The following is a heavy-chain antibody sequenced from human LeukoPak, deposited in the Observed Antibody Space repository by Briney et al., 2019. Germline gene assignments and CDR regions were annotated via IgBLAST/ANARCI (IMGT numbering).Heavy chain of an antibody. CDR2: ISSSSSYT. D-gene: IGHD1-26*01. J-gene: IGHJ4*02. Sequence: PGGSLRLSCAASRFTFSDYFMSWIRQAPGKGLEWVSYISSSSSYTNYADSVKGRFTISRDNAKNSLYLQMNSLRAEDTAVYYCARVGGSSDFDYWGPGTLITVSS. CDR3: ARVGGSSDFDY. V-gene: IGHV3-11*03. CDR1: RFTFSDYF.